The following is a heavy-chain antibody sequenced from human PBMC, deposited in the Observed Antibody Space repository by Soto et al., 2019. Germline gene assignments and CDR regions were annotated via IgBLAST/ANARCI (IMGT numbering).Heavy chain of an antibody. J-gene: IGHJ6*02. Sequence: GGSLRLSCAASGFSLRTYGMHWLRRAPGKGLEWVAFIWYDGSKKFYANSVKGRSTISRDNVNNSLFLQMNSLRADDTAVYYCARDFGMDVWSHGITVTVSS. V-gene: IGHV3-33*01. CDR3: ARDFGMDV. CDR1: GFSLRTYG. CDR2: IWYDGSKK.